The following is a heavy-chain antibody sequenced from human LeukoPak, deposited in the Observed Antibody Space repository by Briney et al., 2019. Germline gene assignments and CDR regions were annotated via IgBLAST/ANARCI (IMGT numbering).Heavy chain of an antibody. V-gene: IGHV3-30*02. J-gene: IGHJ4*02. CDR1: GFTFSTYG. D-gene: IGHD3-3*01. CDR2: IRYDGSHK. Sequence: SGGSLRLSCAASGFTFSTYGMHWVRQAPGKGLEWVALIRYDGSHKYYGNSVKGRFTIARDNSNNTLYLQMNSLRTEDTAVYYCAKDDKSHDFWSGSQGYFDSWGQGILVIVSS. CDR3: AKDDKSHDFWSGSQGYFDS.